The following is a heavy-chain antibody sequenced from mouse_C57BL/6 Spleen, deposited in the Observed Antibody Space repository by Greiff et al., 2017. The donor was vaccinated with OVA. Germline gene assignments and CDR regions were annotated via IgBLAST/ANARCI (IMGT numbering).Heavy chain of an antibody. V-gene: IGHV5-6*02. CDR2: ISSGGSYH. Sequence: EVMLVESGGDLVKPGGSLKLSCAASGFTFSSYGMSWVRQTPDKRLEWVATISSGGSYHYYPDSVKGRFTISRDNAKNTLYLQMGSLKSEDTAMYYCARQGGRQAGFAYWGQGTLVTVSA. D-gene: IGHD2-12*01. CDR3: ARQGGRQAGFAY. J-gene: IGHJ3*01. CDR1: GFTFSSYG.